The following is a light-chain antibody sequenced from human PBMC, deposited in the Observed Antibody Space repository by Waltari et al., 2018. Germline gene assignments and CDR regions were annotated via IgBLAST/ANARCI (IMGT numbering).Light chain of an antibody. Sequence: VMTQSPATLSLSPGERATLSCRASQSVSTNLAWYQQKPGQAPRLLIYATSTRATGIPARFRGSGSATEFTLTISVLQSEDFAVYYCQQYDNWPPWTFGQGTKVEIK. CDR2: ATS. V-gene: IGKV3-15*01. CDR3: QQYDNWPPWT. J-gene: IGKJ1*01. CDR1: QSVSTN.